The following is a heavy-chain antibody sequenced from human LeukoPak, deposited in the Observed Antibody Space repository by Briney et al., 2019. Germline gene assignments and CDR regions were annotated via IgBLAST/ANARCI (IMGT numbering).Heavy chain of an antibody. CDR3: ARDLNYYDSSGYHTDAFDI. D-gene: IGHD3-22*01. J-gene: IGHJ3*02. V-gene: IGHV1-2*02. CDR1: GYTFTSYG. Sequence: ASVKVSCKASGYTFTSYGISWVRQAPGQGLEWMGWINPNSGGTNYAQKFQGRVTMTRDTSISTAYMELSRLRSDDTAVYYCARDLNYYDSSGYHTDAFDIWGQGTMVTVSS. CDR2: INPNSGGT.